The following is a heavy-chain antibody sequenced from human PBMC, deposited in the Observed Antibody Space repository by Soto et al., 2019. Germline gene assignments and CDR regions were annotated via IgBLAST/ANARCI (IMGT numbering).Heavy chain of an antibody. D-gene: IGHD1-1*01. CDR3: ARGRYGDY. CDR1: GYTFTSYG. CDR2: ISAHNGNT. V-gene: IGHV1-18*01. J-gene: IGHJ4*02. Sequence: HVHLVQSGAEVKKPGASVKVSCKASGYTFTSYGITWVRQAPGQGLEWMGWISAHNGNTDYAQKLQGRVIVTRDTFTSSAHTELSSLRSEDPAVYFGARGRYGDYWGQGALVTVSS.